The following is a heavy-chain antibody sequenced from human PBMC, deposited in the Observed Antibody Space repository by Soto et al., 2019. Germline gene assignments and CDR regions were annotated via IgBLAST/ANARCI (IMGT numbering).Heavy chain of an antibody. Sequence: PGGSLRPPCAADGFTFSSYAMRWVRPAPGKGLERVSAISGSGGSTYYADSVKGRFTISRDNSKNTLYLQMNSLRAEDTAVYYCAQDDIVVVVAATAFDIWGQGTMVTVSS. CDR1: GFTFSSYA. CDR3: AQDDIVVVVAATAFDI. D-gene: IGHD2-15*01. CDR2: ISGSGGST. V-gene: IGHV3-23*01. J-gene: IGHJ3*02.